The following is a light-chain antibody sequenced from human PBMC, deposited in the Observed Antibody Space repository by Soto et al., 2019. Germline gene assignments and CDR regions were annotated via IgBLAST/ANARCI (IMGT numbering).Light chain of an antibody. V-gene: IGKV2-30*02. CDR1: RSLGHSDGNTY. J-gene: IGKJ2*01. CDR2: PVS. CDR3: LQATQWPHT. Sequence: DVVLTQSPLSLSVTLGQPASSACGSSRSLGHSDGNTYLLLFQQRPGQSPRRLIYPVSNRDSGVSDRCSGSGTVTDFTLKLSRVEAGDVGVEYCLQATQWPHTFGQGTKVDIK.